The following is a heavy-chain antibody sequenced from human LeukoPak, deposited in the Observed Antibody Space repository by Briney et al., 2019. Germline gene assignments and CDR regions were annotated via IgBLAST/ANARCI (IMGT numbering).Heavy chain of an antibody. CDR3: ARHPGTAMDDAFDI. CDR1: GGSISSYY. Sequence: PSETLSLTCTVSGGSISSYYWSWIRQPPGKGLEWIGYIYYSGSTNYNPSLKSRVTISVDTSKNQFSLKLSSVTAADTAVYYCARHPGTAMDDAFDIWGQGTMVTVSS. D-gene: IGHD5-18*01. CDR2: IYYSGST. V-gene: IGHV4-59*08. J-gene: IGHJ3*02.